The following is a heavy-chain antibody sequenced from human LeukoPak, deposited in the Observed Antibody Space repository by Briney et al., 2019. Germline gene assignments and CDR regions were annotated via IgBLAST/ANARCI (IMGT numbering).Heavy chain of an antibody. CDR3: TRDPLRYLRVGHYDY. D-gene: IGHD3-9*01. J-gene: IGHJ4*02. CDR2: TDYDSSHI. Sequence: GGPLRLSCAASGFTFSTSAMNWVRQVPGKGLEWVSSTDYDSSHIYYAASVRGRFTISRGNARDSVYLQMDSLRVEDTAVYYCTRDPLRYLRVGHYDYWGQGTLVAVSS. CDR1: GFTFSTSA. V-gene: IGHV3-21*01.